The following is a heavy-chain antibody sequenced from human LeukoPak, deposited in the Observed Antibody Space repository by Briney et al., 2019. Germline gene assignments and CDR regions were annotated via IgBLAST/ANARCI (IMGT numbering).Heavy chain of an antibody. D-gene: IGHD2-2*01. J-gene: IGHJ3*02. Sequence: PGGSLRLSCATSGFTFSDYYMSWIRQAPGKGLEWVSYISSSGSPIYYADSMKGRFTISRDNAKKSLYLQMNSLRAEDTAVYYCARGHGVVAASDDAFDIWGQGTMVTVSS. CDR3: ARGHGVVAASDDAFDI. CDR1: GFTFSDYY. CDR2: ISSSGSPI. V-gene: IGHV3-11*04.